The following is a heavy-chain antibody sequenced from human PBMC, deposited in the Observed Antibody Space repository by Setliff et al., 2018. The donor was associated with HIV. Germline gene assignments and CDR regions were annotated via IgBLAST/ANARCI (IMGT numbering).Heavy chain of an antibody. CDR2: ISYDGSNK. J-gene: IGHJ2*01. V-gene: IGHV3-30*19. D-gene: IGHD3-10*02. CDR3: ARDRFPQSNIFGAWYFDL. CDR1: GFTFSSYG. Sequence: AGGSLRLSCAASGFTFSSYGMHWVRQAPGKGLEWVAVISYDGSNKYYADSVKGRFTISRDNSKNTLYLQMNSLRAEDTAVYYCARDRFPQSNIFGAWYFDLWGRGTLVTVS.